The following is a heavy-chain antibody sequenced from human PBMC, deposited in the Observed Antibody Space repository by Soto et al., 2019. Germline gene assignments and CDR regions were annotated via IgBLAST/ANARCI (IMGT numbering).Heavy chain of an antibody. D-gene: IGHD3-22*01. CDR1: GYSFAGYW. Sequence: GESLKISCKGSGYSFAGYWITWVRQKPGKGLEWMGRIDPSDSQTYYSPSFRGHVTISVTKSITTVFLQWSSLRASDTAMYYCARQIYDSDTGPNFQYYYDSSGYDDYWGQGTLVTVSS. CDR2: IDPSDSQT. J-gene: IGHJ4*02. V-gene: IGHV5-10-1*01. CDR3: ARQIYDSDTGPNFQYYYDSSGYDDY.